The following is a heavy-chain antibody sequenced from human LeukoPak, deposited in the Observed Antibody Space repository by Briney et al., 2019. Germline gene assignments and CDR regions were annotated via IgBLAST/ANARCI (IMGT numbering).Heavy chain of an antibody. J-gene: IGHJ4*02. V-gene: IGHV1-18*01. CDR3: ARERQQLVGPIFDY. CDR2: ISAYNGST. D-gene: IGHD6-13*01. Sequence: ASVKVSCKASGYTFTSYGISWVRQAPGQGLEWMGWISAYNGSTNYAQKLQGRVTMTTDTSTSTAYMELRSLRSDDTAVYYCARERQQLVGPIFDYWGQGTLVTVSS. CDR1: GYTFTSYG.